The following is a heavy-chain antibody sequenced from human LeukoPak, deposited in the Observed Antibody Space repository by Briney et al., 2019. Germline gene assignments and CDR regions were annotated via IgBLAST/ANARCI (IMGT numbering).Heavy chain of an antibody. D-gene: IGHD1-7*01. Sequence: SETLSLTCTVSGGSISSGGYYWSWIRQHPGKGLEWIGYIYYSGSTYYNPSLKSRVTISVDTSKNQFSLKLSSVTAADTAVYYCARDGPRTYWYFDLWGRGTLVTVSS. CDR2: IYYSGST. J-gene: IGHJ2*01. V-gene: IGHV4-31*03. CDR1: GGSISSGGYY. CDR3: ARDGPRTYWYFDL.